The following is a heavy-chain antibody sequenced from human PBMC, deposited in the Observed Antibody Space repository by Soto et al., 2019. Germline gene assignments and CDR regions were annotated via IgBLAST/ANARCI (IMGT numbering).Heavy chain of an antibody. J-gene: IGHJ6*02. CDR3: ATPPVGGTADYDYGMDV. CDR1: GGTFSSYA. V-gene: IGHV1-69*12. Sequence: QVQLVQSGAEVKKPGSSVKISCKASGGTFSSYAISWVRQAPGQGLEWMGGIIPIFGTSNYAQKFQGRVRINADEFTGTAYMVLSSLRSEDTAVYYCATPPVGGTADYDYGMDVWGQGTRVTVSS. D-gene: IGHD3-16*01. CDR2: IIPIFGTS.